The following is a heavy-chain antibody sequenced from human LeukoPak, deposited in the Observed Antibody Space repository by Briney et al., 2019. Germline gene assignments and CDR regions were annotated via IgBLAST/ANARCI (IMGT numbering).Heavy chain of an antibody. D-gene: IGHD2-15*01. J-gene: IGHJ6*02. V-gene: IGHV6-1*01. CDR1: GDSFSSNSAA. Sequence: SQTLSLTCAISGDSFSSNSAAWNWIRQSPSRGLEWLGRTYYRSKWYKDYAVSVKSRITINPDTSKNQLSLQLNSVTPEDMAVYYCARVGGPRYCSGGSCFQYYYYYGMDVWGQGTTVTVSS. CDR2: TYYRSKWYK. CDR3: ARVGGPRYCSGGSCFQYYYYYGMDV.